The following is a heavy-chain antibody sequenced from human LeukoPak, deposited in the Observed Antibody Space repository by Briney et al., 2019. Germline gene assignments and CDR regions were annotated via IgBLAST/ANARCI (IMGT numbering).Heavy chain of an antibody. CDR1: GGSISSGGYY. CDR2: IYYSGST. V-gene: IGHV4-31*03. J-gene: IGHJ5*02. D-gene: IGHD3-22*01. Sequence: SETLSLTCTVSGGSISSGGYYWSWIRQHPGKGLEWIGYIYYSGSTYYNPSLKSRVTISVDTSKNQFSLKLSSVTAADTAVYYCARVYSYYGSSGYYDAWGQGTLVTVSS. CDR3: ARVYSYYGSSGYYDA.